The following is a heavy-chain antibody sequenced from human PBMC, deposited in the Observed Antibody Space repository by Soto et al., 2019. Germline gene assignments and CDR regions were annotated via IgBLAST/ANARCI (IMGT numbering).Heavy chain of an antibody. J-gene: IGHJ4*02. D-gene: IGHD3-22*01. Sequence: PGGSLGLSCAASGFTFSSYSMNWVRQAPGKGLEWVSSISSSSSYIYYADSVKGRFTISRDNAKNSLYLQMNSLRAEDTAVYYCARAPGPPYYYESTGYYYHYWGLGTPVIV. CDR3: ARAPGPPYYYESTGYYYHY. CDR2: ISSSSSYI. CDR1: GFTFSSYS. V-gene: IGHV3-21*01.